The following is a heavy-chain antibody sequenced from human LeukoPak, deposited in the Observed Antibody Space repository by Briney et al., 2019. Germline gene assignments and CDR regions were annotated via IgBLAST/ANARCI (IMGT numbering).Heavy chain of an antibody. CDR1: GFTFSSYA. Sequence: GGSLRLSCAASGFTFSSYAMSWVRQAPGKGLEWVSAISGSGGSTYCADSVKGRFTISRDNSKNTLYLQMNSLRAEDTAVYYCARRVDTAMVEFDYWGQGTLVTVSS. V-gene: IGHV3-23*01. CDR2: ISGSGGST. CDR3: ARRVDTAMVEFDY. J-gene: IGHJ4*02. D-gene: IGHD5-18*01.